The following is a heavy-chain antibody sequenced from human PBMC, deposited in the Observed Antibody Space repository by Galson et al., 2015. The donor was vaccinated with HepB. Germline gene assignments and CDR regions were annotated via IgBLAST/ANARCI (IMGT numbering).Heavy chain of an antibody. J-gene: IGHJ6*03. V-gene: IGHV3-74*01. CDR1: GFTFSRHW. CDR3: ARGDIVGYYMDV. D-gene: IGHD2-21*01. Sequence: SLRLSCAASGFTFSRHWMHWVRQALGKGLVWISRIYDDGSITNYADFVKGRFTISRDNAKNTLYLQVNSLRAEDTAMYYCARGDIVGYYMDVWGKGTTVTVSS. CDR2: IYDDGSIT.